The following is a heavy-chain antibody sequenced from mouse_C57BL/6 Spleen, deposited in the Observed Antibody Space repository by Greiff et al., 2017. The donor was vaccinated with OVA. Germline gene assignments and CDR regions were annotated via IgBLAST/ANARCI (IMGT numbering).Heavy chain of an antibody. CDR3: ASGDYGYAMDY. CDR1: GYTFTSYG. Sequence: VKLMESGAELARPGASVKLSCKASGYTFTSYGISWVKQRTGQGLEWIGEIYPRSGNTYYNEKFKGKATLTADKSSSTAYMELRSLTSEDSAVYFCASGDYGYAMDYWGQGTSVTVSS. V-gene: IGHV1-81*01. CDR2: IYPRSGNT. D-gene: IGHD2-4*01. J-gene: IGHJ4*01.